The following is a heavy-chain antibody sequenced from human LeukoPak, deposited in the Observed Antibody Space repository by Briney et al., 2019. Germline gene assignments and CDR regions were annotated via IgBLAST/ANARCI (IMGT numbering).Heavy chain of an antibody. Sequence: RGSLRLSCAASGFTFSNYWMHWVRQAPGKGLVWVSRIKSDGSTTTYADSVKGRFTISRDNAKNTLYLQMNSLRAEDTAVYYCARGSDSSGYFPKVDWGQGTLVTVSS. V-gene: IGHV3-74*01. CDR1: GFTFSNYW. J-gene: IGHJ4*02. CDR3: ARGSDSSGYFPKVD. D-gene: IGHD3-22*01. CDR2: IKSDGSTT.